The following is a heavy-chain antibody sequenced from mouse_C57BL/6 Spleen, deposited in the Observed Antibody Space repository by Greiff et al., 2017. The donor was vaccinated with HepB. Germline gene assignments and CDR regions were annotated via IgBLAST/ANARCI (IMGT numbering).Heavy chain of an antibody. Sequence: EVKVVESEGGLVQPGSSMKLSCTASGFTFCDYYMAWVRQVPEKGLEWVANINFDGSSTYYLDSLKSRFIISRDNAKNILYLQMSSLKSEDTATYYCARGGYYGSSAMDYWGQGTSVTVSS. V-gene: IGHV5-16*01. CDR1: GFTFCDYY. D-gene: IGHD1-1*01. J-gene: IGHJ4*01. CDR3: ARGGYYGSSAMDY. CDR2: INFDGSST.